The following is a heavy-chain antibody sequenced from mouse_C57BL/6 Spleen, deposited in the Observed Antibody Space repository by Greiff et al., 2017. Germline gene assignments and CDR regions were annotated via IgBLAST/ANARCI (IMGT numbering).Heavy chain of an antibody. CDR2: INPSSGYT. V-gene: IGHV1-4*01. J-gene: IGHJ2*01. D-gene: IGHD2-2*01. CDR1: GYTFTSYT. Sequence: QVTLKVSGAELARPGASVKMSCKASGYTFTSYTMHWVKQRPGQGLEWIGYINPSSGYTKYNQKFKDKATLTADKSSSTAYMQLSSLTSEDSAVYYCARGGYGYDNFDYWGQGTTLTGSS. CDR3: ARGGYGYDNFDY.